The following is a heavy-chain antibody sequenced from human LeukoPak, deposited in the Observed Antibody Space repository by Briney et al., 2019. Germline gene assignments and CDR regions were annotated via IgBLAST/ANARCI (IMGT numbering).Heavy chain of an antibody. CDR3: AKGVGYSYGYPIDY. Sequence: GGSLRLSCAASGFTFSSYVMSWVRQAPGKGLEWVAALTSSSDTTYYGDSVKGRFTISRDNSKNTLYLQMHSLRAEDTAVYYCAKGVGYSYGYPIDYWGQGTLVTVSS. J-gene: IGHJ4*02. D-gene: IGHD5-18*01. V-gene: IGHV3-23*01. CDR2: LTSSSDTT. CDR1: GFTFSSYV.